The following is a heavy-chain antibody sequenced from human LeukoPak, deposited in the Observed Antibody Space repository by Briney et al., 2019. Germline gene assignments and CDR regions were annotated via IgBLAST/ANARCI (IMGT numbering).Heavy chain of an antibody. CDR2: IGGSGGST. J-gene: IGHJ4*02. D-gene: IGHD6-19*01. V-gene: IGHV3-23*01. Sequence: PGGSLRLSCAASGFTFSSYAMSWVRQAPGKGLEWVSGIGGSGGSTYYADSIYADSVKGRFTISRDNSKNTLYLQMNSLRAEDTAVYYCAKDPVVFHGGSGWYCFDYWGQGALVTVSS. CDR3: AKDPVVFHGGSGWYCFDY. CDR1: GFTFSSYA.